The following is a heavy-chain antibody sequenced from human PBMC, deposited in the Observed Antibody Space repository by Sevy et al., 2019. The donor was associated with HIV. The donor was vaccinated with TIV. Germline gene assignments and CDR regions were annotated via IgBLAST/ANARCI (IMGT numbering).Heavy chain of an antibody. CDR3: ARDLEFYDYGDYGPAFMPDY. Sequence: GGSLRLSCAASGFTFSTYGMHWVRQAPGKGLEWVSVMWFDGSNTYYADSVKGRFTISRDIAKNTLHLQMNSLRAEDTAVYYCARDLEFYDYGDYGPAFMPDYWGQGTLVTVSS. CDR2: MWFDGSNT. CDR1: GFTFSTYG. V-gene: IGHV3-33*01. D-gene: IGHD4-17*01. J-gene: IGHJ4*02.